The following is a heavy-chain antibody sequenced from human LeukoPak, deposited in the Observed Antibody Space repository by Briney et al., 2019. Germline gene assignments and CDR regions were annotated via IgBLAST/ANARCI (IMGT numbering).Heavy chain of an antibody. CDR3: ARGLAAAGNV. Sequence: ASVKVSCTATGFTFTNYDINWVRQATGQGLEWMGWMNPINGNTGYAQKFQGRVTMTRNTSISTAYMELSSLRSEDTAVYYCARGLAAAGNVWGQGTTVTVSS. D-gene: IGHD6-13*01. J-gene: IGHJ6*02. CDR1: GFTFTNYD. V-gene: IGHV1-8*01. CDR2: MNPINGNT.